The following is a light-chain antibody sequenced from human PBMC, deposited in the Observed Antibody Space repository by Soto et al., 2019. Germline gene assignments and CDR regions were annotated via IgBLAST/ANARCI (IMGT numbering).Light chain of an antibody. J-gene: IGKJ5*01. Sequence: DIQMTQSPSSLSASIGDRVTITCQASQNITNNLSWYQQKPGKAPNLLIYHASKLAKGVTSRFSGSGSGTDFSFIITSLQREDLATYYCQQYYGLPPLTFCQGTRLEIK. CDR2: HAS. CDR1: QNITNN. V-gene: IGKV1-33*01. CDR3: QQYYGLPPLT.